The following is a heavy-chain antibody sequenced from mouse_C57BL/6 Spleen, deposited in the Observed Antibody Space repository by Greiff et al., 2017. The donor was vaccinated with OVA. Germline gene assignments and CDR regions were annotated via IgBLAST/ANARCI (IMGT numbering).Heavy chain of an antibody. D-gene: IGHD1-1*01. V-gene: IGHV5-6*01. CDR3: ARVYYGSSYFYFGV. CDR2: ISSGGSYT. J-gene: IGHJ1*03. Sequence: EVQGVESGGDLVKPGGSLKLSCAASGFTFSSYGMPWVRQTPDKRLEWVATISSGGSYTYYPDSVKGRFTISRDNAKNTLYLQMSSLTSEDTAMYYCARVYYGSSYFYFGVWGTGTTVTVSS. CDR1: GFTFSSYG.